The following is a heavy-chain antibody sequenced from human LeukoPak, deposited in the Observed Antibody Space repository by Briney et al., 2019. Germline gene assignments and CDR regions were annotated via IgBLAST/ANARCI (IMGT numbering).Heavy chain of an antibody. CDR2: IIPILGIA. Sequence: ASVKVSCKASGGTFSSYTISWVRQAPGQGLEWMGRIIPILGIANYAQKFQGRVTITADKSTSTAYMELSSLRSEDTAVYYCASAYYGFWSGYQFDYWGQGTLVTVSS. D-gene: IGHD3-3*01. V-gene: IGHV1-69*02. CDR3: ASAYYGFWSGYQFDY. CDR1: GGTFSSYT. J-gene: IGHJ4*02.